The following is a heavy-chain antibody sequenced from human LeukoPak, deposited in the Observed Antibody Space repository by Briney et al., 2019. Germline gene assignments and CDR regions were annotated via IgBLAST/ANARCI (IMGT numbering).Heavy chain of an antibody. CDR3: AREGPDGDYVFDY. V-gene: IGHV4-30-2*01. CDR2: IYHSGST. Sequence: SETLSLTCAVYGGSFSGYYWSWIRQPPGKGLEWIGYIYHSGSTYYNPSLKSRVTISIDRSKNQFSLKLTSVTAADTAVYYCAREGPDGDYVFDYWGQGTLVTVSS. CDR1: GGSFSGYY. J-gene: IGHJ4*02. D-gene: IGHD4-17*01.